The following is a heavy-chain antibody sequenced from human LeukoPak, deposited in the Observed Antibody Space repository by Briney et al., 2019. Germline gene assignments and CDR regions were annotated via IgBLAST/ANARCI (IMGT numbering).Heavy chain of an antibody. J-gene: IGHJ5*02. D-gene: IGHD2-15*01. CDR1: GGSFSGYY. CDR2: INHSGST. Sequence: SETLSLTCAVYGGSFSGYYWSWIRQPPGKGLEWIGEINHSGSTNYNPSLRSRVTISVDTSKNQFSLKLSSVTAADTAVYYCASGIGYCSGGSCYALGFDPWGQGTLVTVSS. V-gene: IGHV4-34*01. CDR3: ASGIGYCSGGSCYALGFDP.